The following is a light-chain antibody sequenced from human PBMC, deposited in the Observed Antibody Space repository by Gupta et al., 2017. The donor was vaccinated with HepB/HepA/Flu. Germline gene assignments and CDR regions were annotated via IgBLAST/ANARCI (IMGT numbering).Light chain of an antibody. CDR1: SSDVSGNNY. CDR2: GVN. Sequence: QSALTQPRSVSGSPGQSVTISCTGTSSDVSGNNYVSWYQQYPGRAPKFIIFGVNQRPSGVPDRFSGSKSDNTASLTISNLQAEDEADYYCSSYADSYTLIVGGGTKLTVL. V-gene: IGLV2-11*01. J-gene: IGLJ2*01. CDR3: SSYADSYTLI.